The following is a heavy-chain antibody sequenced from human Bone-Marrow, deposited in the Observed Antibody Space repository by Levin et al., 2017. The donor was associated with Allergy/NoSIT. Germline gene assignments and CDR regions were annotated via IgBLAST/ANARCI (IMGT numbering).Heavy chain of an antibody. CDR2: LTWNSGDI. V-gene: IGHV3-9*01. D-gene: IGHD5-12*01. CDR3: AKGLVATTEAYFDF. CDR1: GFTFEDYA. J-gene: IGHJ4*02. Sequence: SLKISCAASGFTFEDYAMYWVRQAPGKGLEWVSGLTWNSGDIAYADSVKGRFTISRDNAKNTLYLQMNSLRPDDTALYYCAKGLVATTEAYFDFWGQGTLVTVSS.